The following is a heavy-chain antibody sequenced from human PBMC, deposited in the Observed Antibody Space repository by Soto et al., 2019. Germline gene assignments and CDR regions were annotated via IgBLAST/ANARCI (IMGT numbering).Heavy chain of an antibody. J-gene: IGHJ4*02. CDR3: ARFSVTTPNFDY. V-gene: IGHV4-34*01. CDR2: INHSGST. Sequence: SETVSLTCAVYGGSFSGYYWSWIRQPPGKGLEWIGEINHSGSTNYNPSLKSRVTISVDTSKNQFSLKLSSVTAADTAVYYCARFSVTTPNFDYWGQGTLVTSPQ. CDR1: GGSFSGYY. D-gene: IGHD4-17*01.